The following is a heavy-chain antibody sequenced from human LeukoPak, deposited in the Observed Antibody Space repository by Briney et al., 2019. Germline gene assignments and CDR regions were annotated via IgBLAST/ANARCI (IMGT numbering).Heavy chain of an antibody. CDR3: ARDKVVAPTNWFDP. D-gene: IGHD2-15*01. CDR1: GYTFTSYD. V-gene: IGHV1-8*01. Sequence: ASVKVSCKASGYTFTSYDINWVRQATGQGLEWMGWMNPNSGNTGYAQKFQGRVTMTRNTSISTAYMELSSLRSEDTAVYYCARDKVVAPTNWFDPWGQGTLVTVSS. J-gene: IGHJ5*02. CDR2: MNPNSGNT.